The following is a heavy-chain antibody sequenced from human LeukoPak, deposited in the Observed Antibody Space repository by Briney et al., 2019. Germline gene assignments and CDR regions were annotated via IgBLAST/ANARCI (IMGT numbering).Heavy chain of an antibody. D-gene: IGHD2-8*01. Sequence: GGSLRLSCAASGFTFSTYWMTWVRQAPGKGLEWVANIKQDGSEKYYVDSVKGRFTISRDNAKNSLYLQMNSLRAEDTAVYYCAREVPMVPKNDAFDIWGQGTMVTVSS. CDR1: GFTFSTYW. J-gene: IGHJ3*02. CDR3: AREVPMVPKNDAFDI. CDR2: IKQDGSEK. V-gene: IGHV3-7*01.